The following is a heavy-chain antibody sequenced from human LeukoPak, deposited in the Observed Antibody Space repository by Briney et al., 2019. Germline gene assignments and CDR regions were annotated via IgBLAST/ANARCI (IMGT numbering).Heavy chain of an antibody. Sequence: PGGSLRLSCAASGFVFSSYWMSWVRQAPGKGLEWVANIKQDGSEKYYVDSVRGRFTIPRDNAKNSLYLQMNSLRAEDTAVYYCARGGYYYDSSGYYDYWGQGTLVTVSS. V-gene: IGHV3-7*01. CDR1: GFVFSSYW. CDR2: IKQDGSEK. CDR3: ARGGYYYDSSGYYDY. D-gene: IGHD3-22*01. J-gene: IGHJ4*02.